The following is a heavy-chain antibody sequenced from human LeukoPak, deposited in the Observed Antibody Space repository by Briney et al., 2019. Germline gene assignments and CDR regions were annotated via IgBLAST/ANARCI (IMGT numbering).Heavy chain of an antibody. J-gene: IGHJ4*02. CDR3: AREVLAVAGTSDDY. V-gene: IGHV1-8*01. Sequence: ASVKVSCKASGYTFTSYDINWVRQATGQALEWMVWMNPNSGKTGYAQKFQGRVTMTRNTSISTAYMELSSLRSEDTAVYYCAREVLAVAGTSDDYWGQGTLVTVSS. CDR1: GYTFTSYD. D-gene: IGHD6-19*01. CDR2: MNPNSGKT.